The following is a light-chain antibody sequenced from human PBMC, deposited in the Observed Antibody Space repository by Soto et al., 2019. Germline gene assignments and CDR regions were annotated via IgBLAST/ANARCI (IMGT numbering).Light chain of an antibody. CDR2: DAS. CDR1: QSISNF. CDR3: QHFNSYS. V-gene: IGKV1-5*01. J-gene: IGKJ1*01. Sequence: DIQMTQSGSTVSASVGDRVTITCRASQSISNFLAWYQQKPGKAPKLLIYDASNLESGVPSRFSGSGSGTEFTLTISSLQPDDFATYYCQHFNSYSFGQGTKVDIK.